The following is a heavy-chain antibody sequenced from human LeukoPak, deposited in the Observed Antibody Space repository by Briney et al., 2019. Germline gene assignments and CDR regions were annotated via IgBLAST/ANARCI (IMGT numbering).Heavy chain of an antibody. CDR2: ISSSGHST. CDR1: GFTFSSYA. CDR3: AKDSSSSGWASTTDY. V-gene: IGHV3-23*01. J-gene: IGHJ4*02. Sequence: PGGSLRLSCAASGFTFSSYAMSWVRQAPGKGLEWVSTISSSGHSTYYTDSVKGRFTVSRDNSENTVSLQMNSLRAEDTAIYNCAKDSSSSGWASTTDYWGQGTLVTVSS. D-gene: IGHD6-19*01.